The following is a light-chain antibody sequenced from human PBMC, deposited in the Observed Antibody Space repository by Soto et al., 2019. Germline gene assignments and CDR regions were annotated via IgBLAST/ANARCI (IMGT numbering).Light chain of an antibody. V-gene: IGKV3-20*01. CDR2: GAS. J-gene: IGKJ1*01. CDR1: QSVKSNY. Sequence: EIVLTQSPGTLSLSPGERATRSCRASQSVKSNYLAWYQRKPGQDPRLLIYGASNRATDIPYRFSASGSGTDFTLTITRLEAEDFAVYYCQQYDSTLPTFGQGTKVEVK. CDR3: QQYDSTLPT.